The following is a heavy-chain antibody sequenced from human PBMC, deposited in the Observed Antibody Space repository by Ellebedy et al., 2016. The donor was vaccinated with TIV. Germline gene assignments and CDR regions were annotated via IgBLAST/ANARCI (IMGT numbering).Heavy chain of an antibody. J-gene: IGHJ1*01. CDR3: IFKGMSARLY. CDR1: GLSISSSSYY. Sequence: PSETLSLTCTVSGLSISSSSYYWGWVRQAPGKGLEWVSGISSSGDSTYYADSVKGRFTVSRDDSKNTLFLQVNSLRAEDTAVYYCIFKGMSARLYWGQGTLVTVSS. D-gene: IGHD6-6*01. V-gene: IGHV3-23*01. CDR2: ISSSGDST.